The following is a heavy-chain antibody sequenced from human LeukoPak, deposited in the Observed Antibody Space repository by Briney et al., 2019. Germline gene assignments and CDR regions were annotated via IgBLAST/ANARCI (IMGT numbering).Heavy chain of an antibody. Sequence: SETLSLTCTVSGGSISSYYWSWIRQPPGKGLEWIGYIYYSGSTNYNPSLKSRVTMSVDTSKNQFSLKLSSVTAADTAVYYCARDSPYCTNGVCYDSYFDYWGQGTLVTVSS. CDR2: IYYSGST. V-gene: IGHV4-59*12. CDR1: GGSISSYY. J-gene: IGHJ4*02. CDR3: ARDSPYCTNGVCYDSYFDY. D-gene: IGHD2-8*01.